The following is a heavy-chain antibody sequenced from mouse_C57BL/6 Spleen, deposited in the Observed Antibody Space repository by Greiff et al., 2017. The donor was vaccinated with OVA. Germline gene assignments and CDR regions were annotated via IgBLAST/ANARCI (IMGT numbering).Heavy chain of an antibody. V-gene: IGHV2-2*01. CDR3: ARFDYDYYARDY. J-gene: IGHJ4*01. D-gene: IGHD2-4*01. CDR1: GFSLTSYG. CDR2: IWSGGST. Sequence: VQRVESGPGLVQPSQSLSITCTVSGFSLTSYGVHWVRQSPGKGLEWLGVIWSGGSTDYNAAFISRLSLSKDNTKSQVFFKMNSLQADDTAIYYCARFDYDYYARDYWGQGTSVTVSS.